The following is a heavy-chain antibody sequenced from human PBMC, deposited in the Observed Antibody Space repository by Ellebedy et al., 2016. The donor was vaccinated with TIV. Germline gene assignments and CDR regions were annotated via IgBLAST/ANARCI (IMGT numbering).Heavy chain of an antibody. Sequence: MPSETLSLTCTVSGGSISSYYWSWIRQPPGKGLEWIGYIYYSGSTNYNPSLKSRVTISVDTSKNQFSLKLSSVTAADTAVYYCASVRSSGYYLWDNWFDPWGQGTLVTVSS. CDR1: GGSISSYY. J-gene: IGHJ5*02. CDR2: IYYSGST. D-gene: IGHD3-22*01. CDR3: ASVRSSGYYLWDNWFDP. V-gene: IGHV4-59*01.